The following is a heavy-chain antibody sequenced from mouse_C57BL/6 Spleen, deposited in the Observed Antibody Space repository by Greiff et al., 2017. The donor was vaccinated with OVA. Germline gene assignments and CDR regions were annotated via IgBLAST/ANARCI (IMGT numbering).Heavy chain of an antibody. Sequence: VQLVESGAELVKPGASVKISCKASGYAFSSYWMNWVKQRPGKGLEWIGQIYPGDGDTNYNGKFKGKATLTADKSSSTAYMQLSSLTSEDSAVYFCASTVDYAMDYWGQGTSVTVSS. D-gene: IGHD1-1*01. CDR2: IYPGDGDT. CDR3: ASTVDYAMDY. J-gene: IGHJ4*01. V-gene: IGHV1-80*01. CDR1: GYAFSSYW.